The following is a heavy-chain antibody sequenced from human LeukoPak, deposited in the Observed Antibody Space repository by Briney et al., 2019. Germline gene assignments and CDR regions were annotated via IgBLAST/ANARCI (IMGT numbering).Heavy chain of an antibody. Sequence: GGSLRLSCAASGFTFSSYGMGWVRQAPGKGLEWVANIKQDGSEKYYVDSVKGRFTVSRDNAENSLYLQMSSLRAEDTAVYYCARLTQLARGRYWGQGTLVTVSS. J-gene: IGHJ4*02. V-gene: IGHV3-7*03. CDR1: GFTFSSYG. D-gene: IGHD6-6*01. CDR3: ARLTQLARGRY. CDR2: IKQDGSEK.